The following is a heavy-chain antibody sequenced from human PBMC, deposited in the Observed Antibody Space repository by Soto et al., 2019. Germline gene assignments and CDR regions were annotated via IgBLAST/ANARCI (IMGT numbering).Heavy chain of an antibody. CDR2: TYFRSKWYN. CDR3: GRIITGITIDS. CDR1: GDSVSSSSAT. Sequence: SETLSPTCAISGDSVSSSSATWNWIRQSPSRGLEWLGRTYFRSKWYNDYAIFVKSRIVINPDTSANQLSLQLSSVTPEDTAVYFCGRIITGITIDSGAQGTMVAVYS. V-gene: IGHV6-1*01. D-gene: IGHD1-7*01. J-gene: IGHJ5*01.